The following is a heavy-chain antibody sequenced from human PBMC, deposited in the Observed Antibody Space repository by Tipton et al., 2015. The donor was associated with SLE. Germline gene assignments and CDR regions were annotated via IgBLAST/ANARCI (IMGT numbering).Heavy chain of an antibody. D-gene: IGHD3-16*02. V-gene: IGHV4-61*01. CDR1: GGSVSSDSYY. Sequence: TLSLTCTVSGGSVSSDSYYWSWIRQPPGKGLEWIGDIYYSGSTYYNPSLKSRVTISVDTSKNQFSLKLSSVTAADTAVYYCARDTSYRLDYWGQGTLVTVSS. CDR3: ARDTSYRLDY. CDR2: IYYSGST. J-gene: IGHJ4*02.